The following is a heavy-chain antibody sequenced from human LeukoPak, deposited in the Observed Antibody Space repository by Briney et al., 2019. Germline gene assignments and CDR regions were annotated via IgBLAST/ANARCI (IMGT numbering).Heavy chain of an antibody. CDR2: IYHSGTS. V-gene: IGHV4-59*01. CDR3: AKAAKFYYGSETYYYFDY. J-gene: IGHJ4*02. D-gene: IGHD3-10*01. CDR1: SASISTYY. Sequence: SSETLSLTCTVSSASISTYYWSWIRQPPGKGLEWIGYIYHSGTSNYNPSLKSRVTMSVDTSKSKFSLSLSSVTSADTAVYYCAKAAKFYYGSETYYYFDYWGQGILVTVSS.